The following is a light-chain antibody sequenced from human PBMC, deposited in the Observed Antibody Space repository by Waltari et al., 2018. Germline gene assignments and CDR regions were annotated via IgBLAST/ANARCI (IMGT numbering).Light chain of an antibody. Sequence: QSALTQPASVSGSPGQSITIPCPGTSSDVGSYNLVPWYQQHPGKAPKIMIYEGSKRPSGVSNRFSGSKSGNTASLTISGLQAEDEADYYCCSYAGSSTFYVFGTGTKVTVL. V-gene: IGLV2-23*01. CDR3: CSYAGSSTFYV. J-gene: IGLJ1*01. CDR1: SSDVGSYNL. CDR2: EGS.